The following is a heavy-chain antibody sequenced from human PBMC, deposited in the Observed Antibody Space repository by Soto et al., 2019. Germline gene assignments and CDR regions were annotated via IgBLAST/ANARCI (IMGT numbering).Heavy chain of an antibody. CDR3: AKDASSGITSFDL. J-gene: IGHJ2*01. CDR2: ISGSGGST. D-gene: IGHD3-3*01. Sequence: GSLRLSCAASGFTFSSYAMSWARQAPGKGLEWVSTISGSGGSTYYADSVKGRFTISRDNSKNTLYLQMNSLRAEDTALYYCAKDASSGITSFDLWGRGTLVTVSS. V-gene: IGHV3-23*01. CDR1: GFTFSSYA.